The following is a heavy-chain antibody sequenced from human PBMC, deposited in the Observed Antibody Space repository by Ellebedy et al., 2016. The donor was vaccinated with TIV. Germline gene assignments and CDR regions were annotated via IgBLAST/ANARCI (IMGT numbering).Heavy chain of an antibody. J-gene: IGHJ5*02. V-gene: IGHV3-23*01. CDR1: GFTFSSYA. CDR3: ARDTRFIDQRHNWFDP. CDR2: ISGSGGSK. D-gene: IGHD6-25*01. Sequence: GESLKISCAASGFTFSSYAMSWVRPAPGKGLEWVSAISGSGGSKYYADSVKGRFTISRDNAKNSLDRQMNSLRADDTAVYYCARDTRFIDQRHNWFDPWGQGAQVTVSS.